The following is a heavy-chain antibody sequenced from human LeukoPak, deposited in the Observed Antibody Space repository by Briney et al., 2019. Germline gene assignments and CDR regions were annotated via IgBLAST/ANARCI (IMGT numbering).Heavy chain of an antibody. CDR2: IIPIFGTP. J-gene: IGHJ5*02. CDR3: ARGLGELSLPSFWFDP. V-gene: IGHV1-69*01. Sequence: SVKVSCKASGDTFSSYAISWVRQAPGQGLEWMGGIIPIFGTPRYAQKFQGRVTITADESTSTAYMELSSLTSEDTAVYYCARGLGELSLPSFWFDPWGHGTLVTVSS. D-gene: IGHD3-16*02. CDR1: GDTFSSYA.